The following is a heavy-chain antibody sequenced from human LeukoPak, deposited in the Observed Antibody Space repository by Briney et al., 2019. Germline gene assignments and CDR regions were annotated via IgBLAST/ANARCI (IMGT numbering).Heavy chain of an antibody. V-gene: IGHV4-39*02. J-gene: IGHJ3*02. CDR1: GGSISSSGYY. Sequence: PSETLSLTCTVSGGSISSSGYYWGWIRQPPGKGLEWIGSMFYTGSTYYSPSLKSRVTLSADMSQNHFSLKVTSVTAADTDVYYCARRSSAWSAFDIWGRGTMVTVSS. D-gene: IGHD6-19*01. CDR2: MFYTGST. CDR3: ARRSSAWSAFDI.